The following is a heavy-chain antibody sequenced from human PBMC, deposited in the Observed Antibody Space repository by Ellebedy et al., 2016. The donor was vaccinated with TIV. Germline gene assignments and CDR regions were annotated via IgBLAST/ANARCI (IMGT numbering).Heavy chain of an antibody. CDR2: ISFSGGYT. V-gene: IGHV3-23*01. Sequence: GESLKISXAASGFTFSDYAMSWVRQAPGKGLPWVSSISFSGGYTSYADSVKGRFTISRDNSKNTLHLQMNSLRADDTAIYYCAKDQGSTVVSKGRDFWGQGTLVTVSP. D-gene: IGHD4-23*01. J-gene: IGHJ1*01. CDR1: GFTFSDYA. CDR3: AKDQGSTVVSKGRDF.